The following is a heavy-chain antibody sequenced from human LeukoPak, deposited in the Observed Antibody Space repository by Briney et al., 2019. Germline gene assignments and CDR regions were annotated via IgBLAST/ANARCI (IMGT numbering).Heavy chain of an antibody. CDR3: ARDPLITTVTTVGDY. V-gene: IGHV3-48*01. CDR1: EFTFSSYS. Sequence: GGSLRLSCAASEFTFSSYSMNWVRQAPGKGLEWVSYITNSGNSKSYADSVKGRFTISRDNTKNSLYLQMNSLRAEDTAVYYCARDPLITTVTTVGDYWGQGTLVTVSS. J-gene: IGHJ4*02. D-gene: IGHD4-17*01. CDR2: ITNSGNSK.